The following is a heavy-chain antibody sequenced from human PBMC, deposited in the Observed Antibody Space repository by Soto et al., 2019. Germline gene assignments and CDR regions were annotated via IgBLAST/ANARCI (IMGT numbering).Heavy chain of an antibody. J-gene: IGHJ5*02. Sequence: GASVKVSCKASGYTFTSYAMHWVRQAPGQRLEWMGWINAGNGNTKYSQKFQGRVTITRDTSASTAYMELRSLRSDDTAVYYCARGFRVAATRWCLASWGQGTLVIVSS. CDR3: ARGFRVAATRWCLAS. CDR1: GYTFTSYA. CDR2: INAGNGNT. D-gene: IGHD2-15*01. V-gene: IGHV1-3*01.